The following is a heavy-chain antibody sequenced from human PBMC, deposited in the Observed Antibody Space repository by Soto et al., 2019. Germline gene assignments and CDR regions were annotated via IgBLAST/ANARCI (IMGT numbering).Heavy chain of an antibody. Sequence: ESGPALVNPTQTLTLTCTFSGFSLSTSGVGVGWIRQPPGKALEWLALIYWNDDKRYSPSLKSRLTITKDTSKNQVVLTMTNMDPVDTATSYCAHRPLGYSSILYWFDPWGQGTLVTVSS. CDR3: AHRPLGYSSILYWFDP. D-gene: IGHD6-13*01. V-gene: IGHV2-5*01. J-gene: IGHJ5*02. CDR2: IYWNDDK. CDR1: GFSLSTSGVG.